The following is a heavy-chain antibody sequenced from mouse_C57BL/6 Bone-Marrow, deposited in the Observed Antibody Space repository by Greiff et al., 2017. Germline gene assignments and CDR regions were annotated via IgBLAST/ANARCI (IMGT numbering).Heavy chain of an antibody. D-gene: IGHD4-1*01. CDR3: ARSKNWDSWFAY. Sequence: QVQLQQSGAELVRPGTSVKVSCKASGYAFTNYLIEWVKQRPGQGLEWIGVINPGSGGTKYNEKFKGKATLTADKSSSTAYRQVSSLTSEDSAVYFGARSKNWDSWFAYWGQGTLVTFSA. V-gene: IGHV1-54*01. CDR2: INPGSGGT. J-gene: IGHJ3*01. CDR1: GYAFTNYL.